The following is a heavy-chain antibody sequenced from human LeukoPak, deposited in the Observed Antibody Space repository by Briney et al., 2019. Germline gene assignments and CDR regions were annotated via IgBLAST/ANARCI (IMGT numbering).Heavy chain of an antibody. CDR2: ISYDGSNK. V-gene: IGHV3-30*18. CDR3: AKDLPISTGYYDSSGYYEGGFDY. J-gene: IGHJ4*02. Sequence: GGSLRLSCAASGFTFDDYAMHWVRQAPGKGLEWVAVISYDGSNKYYADSVKGRFTISRDNSKNTLYLQMNSLRAEDTAVYYCAKDLPISTGYYDSSGYYEGGFDYWGRGTLVTVSS. D-gene: IGHD3-22*01. CDR1: GFTFDDYA.